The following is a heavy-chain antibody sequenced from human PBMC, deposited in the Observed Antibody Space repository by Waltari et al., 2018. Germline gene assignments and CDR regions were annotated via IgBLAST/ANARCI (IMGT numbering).Heavy chain of an antibody. CDR1: GYSINSGYY. CDR2: SQHAGDP. D-gene: IGHD2-2*03. CDR3: SRQVLGYCTSAACRRLES. Sequence: QVQLQESGPGLVKPSETLSLTCDVSGYSINSGYYWGWIRQSPGKGLEWIATSQHAGDPFSHPSLDSRVTISMDTSKNQFSLKLNSVTAADTAVYFCSRQVLGYCTSAACRRLESWGQGTLVTVSS. V-gene: IGHV4-38-2*01. J-gene: IGHJ4*02.